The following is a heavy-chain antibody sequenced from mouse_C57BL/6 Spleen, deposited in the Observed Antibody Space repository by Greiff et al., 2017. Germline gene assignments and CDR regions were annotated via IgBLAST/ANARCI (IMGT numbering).Heavy chain of an antibody. V-gene: IGHV1-4*01. Sequence: VKLMESGAELARPGASVKMSCKASGYTFTSYTMHWVKQRPGQGLEWIGYINPSSGYTKYNQKFKDKATLTADKSSSTAYMQLSSLTSEDSAVYYCASLYDYEYFDVWGTGTTVTVSS. CDR3: ASLYDYEYFDV. J-gene: IGHJ1*03. D-gene: IGHD2-4*01. CDR1: GYTFTSYT. CDR2: INPSSGYT.